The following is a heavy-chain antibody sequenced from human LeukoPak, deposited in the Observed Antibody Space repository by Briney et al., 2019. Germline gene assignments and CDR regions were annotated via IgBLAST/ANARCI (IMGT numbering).Heavy chain of an antibody. V-gene: IGHV3-48*03. CDR1: GFTFSSYE. CDR2: ISSSGSTI. J-gene: IGHJ3*02. CDR3: ARDCGGDCYDDAFDI. D-gene: IGHD2-21*02. Sequence: GGSLRLSCAASGFTFSSYEVNWVRQAPGKGLEWVSYISSSGSTIYYADSVKGRFTISRDNAKNSLYLQMNSLRAEDTAVYYCARDCGGDCYDDAFDIWGQGTMVTVSS.